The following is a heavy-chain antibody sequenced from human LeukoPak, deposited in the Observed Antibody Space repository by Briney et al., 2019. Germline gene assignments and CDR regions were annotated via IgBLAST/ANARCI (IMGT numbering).Heavy chain of an antibody. D-gene: IGHD3-10*01. Sequence: GGSLRLSCAASGFTFSDYYMSWIRQAPGKGLEWVSYISSSSSYTNYADSVKGRFTISRDNAKNSLYLQMNSLRAEDTAMYYCARAKGLLWFGIYYFDYWGQGTLVTVSS. CDR1: GFTFSDYY. V-gene: IGHV3-11*06. J-gene: IGHJ4*02. CDR3: ARAKGLLWFGIYYFDY. CDR2: ISSSSSYT.